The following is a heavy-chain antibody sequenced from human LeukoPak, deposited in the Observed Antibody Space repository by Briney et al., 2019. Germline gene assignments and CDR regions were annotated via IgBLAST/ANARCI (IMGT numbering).Heavy chain of an antibody. V-gene: IGHV4-61*01. CDR3: AGAPNPTFFDY. CDR1: GGSVSSDSYY. Sequence: SETLSLTCTVSGGSVSSDSYYSSWIRQPPGKGLEWIGHISYSGTTNYNPSLKSRVIISIDISQNQFSLKLSSVTAADTAVYYCAGAPNPTFFDYWGQGPLATVSS. J-gene: IGHJ4*02. CDR2: ISYSGTT.